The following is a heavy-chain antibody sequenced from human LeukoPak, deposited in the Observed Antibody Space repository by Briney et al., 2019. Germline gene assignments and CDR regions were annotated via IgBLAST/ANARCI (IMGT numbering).Heavy chain of an antibody. D-gene: IGHD2-15*01. Sequence: GGSLRLSCAASGFTFSSYTMNWVRQAPGKGLEWVSAIRDTGNTYHADSVQGRFTISRDSSKNTLFLQMNRLRPEDAAVYYCARAPVTTCRGAFCYPFDYWGLGTLVTVSS. V-gene: IGHV3-23*01. CDR2: IRDTGNT. J-gene: IGHJ4*02. CDR3: ARAPVTTCRGAFCYPFDY. CDR1: GFTFSSYT.